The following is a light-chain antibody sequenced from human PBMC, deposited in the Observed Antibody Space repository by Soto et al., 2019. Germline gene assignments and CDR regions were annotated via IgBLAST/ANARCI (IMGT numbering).Light chain of an antibody. V-gene: IGLV2-14*03. J-gene: IGLJ3*02. Sequence: QSALTQPASVSGSPGQSITISCTATSSDVGAYNYVSWYQQHPGKAPKLMIYEVSNRPSGVSHRFSGSKSGNTASLTISGLQAEDEAYYYCSSPTSSNTRVFGGGTKLTVL. CDR1: SSDVGAYNY. CDR2: EVS. CDR3: SSPTSSNTRV.